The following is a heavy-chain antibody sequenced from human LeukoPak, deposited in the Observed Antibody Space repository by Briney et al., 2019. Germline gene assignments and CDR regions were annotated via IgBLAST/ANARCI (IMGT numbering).Heavy chain of an antibody. CDR3: ARDWGYEAVAGYDY. Sequence: PGGSLRLSCAASGFTFSSYSMNWVRQAPGKGLEWVSSISSSSSYIYYADSVKGRFTISRDNAKNSLYLQMNSLRAEDTAVYYCARDWGYEAVAGYDYWGQGTLVTVSS. D-gene: IGHD6-19*01. J-gene: IGHJ4*02. CDR1: GFTFSSYS. CDR2: ISSSSSYI. V-gene: IGHV3-21*01.